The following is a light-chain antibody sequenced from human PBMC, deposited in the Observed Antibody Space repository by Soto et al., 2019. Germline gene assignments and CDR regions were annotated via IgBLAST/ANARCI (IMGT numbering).Light chain of an antibody. J-gene: IGKJ4*01. CDR1: QSVGSD. V-gene: IGKV3D-15*01. CDR3: QQYNSWPLT. Sequence: EIVMTQSPATLSLSPGERPTISFGASQSVGSDLAWYQQKPGQATRLVIYDILTRATGVPTRISGSGSGTEFTLTISSLQSEDFAVYYCQQYNSWPLTFGGGTKVDIK. CDR2: DIL.